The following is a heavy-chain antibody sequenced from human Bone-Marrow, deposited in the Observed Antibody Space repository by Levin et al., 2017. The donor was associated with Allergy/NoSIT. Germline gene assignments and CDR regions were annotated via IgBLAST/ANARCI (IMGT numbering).Heavy chain of an antibody. J-gene: IGHJ4*02. CDR2: IYSGGST. D-gene: IGHD2-21*02. Sequence: LSLTCAASGFTVSSNYMSWVRQAPGKGLEWVSVIYSGGSTYYADSVKGRFTISRDNSKNTLYLQMNSLRAEDTAVYYCARARDCGGDCYFPFDYWGQGTLVTVSS. V-gene: IGHV3-53*01. CDR3: ARARDCGGDCYFPFDY. CDR1: GFTVSSNY.